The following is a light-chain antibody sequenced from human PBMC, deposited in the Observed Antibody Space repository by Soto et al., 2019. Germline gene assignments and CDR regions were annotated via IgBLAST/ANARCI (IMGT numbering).Light chain of an antibody. CDR1: RSDIGSYNY. J-gene: IGLJ1*01. CDR3: FSYTCRSTSYV. CDR2: GVS. V-gene: IGLV2-14*01. Sequence: QSALTQPASVSGSPGQSITISCSGTRSDIGSYNYVAWYQQFPGKTPKILIYGVSNRLSGVFSRFYGSKSGNTASLTIFGLHAEDEADYYCFSYTCRSTSYVFGSGTKLTVL.